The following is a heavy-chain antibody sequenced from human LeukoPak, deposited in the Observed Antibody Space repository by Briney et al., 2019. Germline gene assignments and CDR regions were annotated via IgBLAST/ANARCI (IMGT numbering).Heavy chain of an antibody. V-gene: IGHV3-48*01. CDR3: TRDTPGIAASVSGG. Sequence: PGGSLRLSCAASGFSFSSYSMNWVRQAPGKGLEWISYISSSSSTIHYADSVKGRFTISRDNSKNTLYLQMSSLRVEDTAVYYCTRDTPGIAASVSGGWGQGTLVTVSS. CDR1: GFSFSSYS. J-gene: IGHJ4*02. D-gene: IGHD6-13*01. CDR2: ISSSSSTI.